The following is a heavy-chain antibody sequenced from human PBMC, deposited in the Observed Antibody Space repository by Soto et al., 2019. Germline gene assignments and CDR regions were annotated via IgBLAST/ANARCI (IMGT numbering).Heavy chain of an antibody. Sequence: QVQLVESGGGLVKPGGSLRLCCAASGFTFSDYDMSWVRQAPGKGLEWVSFVSSSGTTIYYSDSVKGRFTISRDNAKNSLYLQMISLRAEDTAVYYCARMGPRAARPSYWGQGTLVTVSS. D-gene: IGHD6-6*01. V-gene: IGHV3-11*01. CDR1: GFTFSDYD. J-gene: IGHJ4*02. CDR3: ARMGPRAARPSY. CDR2: VSSSGTTI.